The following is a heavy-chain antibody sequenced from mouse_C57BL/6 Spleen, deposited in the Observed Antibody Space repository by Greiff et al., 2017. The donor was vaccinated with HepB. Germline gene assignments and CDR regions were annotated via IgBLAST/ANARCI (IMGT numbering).Heavy chain of an antibody. CDR1: GFTFSSYG. J-gene: IGHJ3*01. V-gene: IGHV5-6*01. D-gene: IGHD2-2*01. CDR3: ARQGYDGRAFFSY. Sequence: EVQRVESGGDLVKPGGSLKLSCAASGFTFSSYGMSWVRQTPDKRLEWVATISSGGSYTYYPDSVKGRFTISRDNAKNTLYLQMSSLKSEDTSMYYCARQGYDGRAFFSYWGQRTLVTVSS. CDR2: ISSGGSYT.